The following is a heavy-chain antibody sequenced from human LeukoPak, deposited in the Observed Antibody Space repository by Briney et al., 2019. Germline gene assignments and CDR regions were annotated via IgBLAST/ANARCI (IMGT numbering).Heavy chain of an antibody. Sequence: ASVKVSCKASVYTFTNFYIHWVRQAPGQGLEWMGWMNPNSGDTSYAREFQDRVTMARDTSLSTAYMELSRLRSDDTAVYFCARRPINCIITNCYVDYWGQGTLVTVSS. V-gene: IGHV1-2*02. J-gene: IGHJ4*02. CDR2: MNPNSGDT. D-gene: IGHD2-2*01. CDR1: VYTFTNFY. CDR3: ARRPINCIITNCYVDY.